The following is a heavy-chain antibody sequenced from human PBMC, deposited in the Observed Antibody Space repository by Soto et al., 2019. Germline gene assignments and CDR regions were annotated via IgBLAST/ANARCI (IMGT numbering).Heavy chain of an antibody. CDR1: GGSISSYY. CDR2: IYYSGST. CDR3: TRDLAPGIPRGLDV. J-gene: IGHJ6*02. V-gene: IGHV4-59*01. D-gene: IGHD2-21*02. Sequence: PSETLSLTCTVSGGSISSYYWSWIRQPPGKGLEWIGYIYYSGSTNYNPSLKSRVTISVDTSKNQFSLKLSSVTAADTAVYYCTRDLAPGIPRGLDVWGQGITVTVSS.